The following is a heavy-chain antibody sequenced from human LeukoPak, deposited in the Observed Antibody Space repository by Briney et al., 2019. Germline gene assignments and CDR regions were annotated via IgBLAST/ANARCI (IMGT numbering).Heavy chain of an antibody. CDR1: NGSFSGHY. V-gene: IGHV4-34*01. D-gene: IGHD6-13*01. J-gene: IGHJ4*02. CDR2: INQSGTM. CDR3: AKGGTEYSSTWPFDD. Sequence: SETLSLTCAVYNGSFSGHYWTWIRQPPGKGLEWIGEINQSGTMNYNPSLRSRVNMSLDRTNNQFSLKLTSVTAADTAVYYCAKGGTEYSSTWPFDDWGQGTPVTVSS.